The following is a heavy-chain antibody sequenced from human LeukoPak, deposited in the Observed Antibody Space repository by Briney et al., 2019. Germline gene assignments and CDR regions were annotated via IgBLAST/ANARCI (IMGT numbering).Heavy chain of an antibody. J-gene: IGHJ4*02. V-gene: IGHV1-2*02. CDR1: GYTFTGYY. CDR3: ARTYDWGSHSDY. CDR2: INPNSGGT. Sequence: ASVKVSCKASGYTFTGYYMHWVRQAPGQGLEWMGWINPNSGGTNYAQKFQGRVTMTRDTSISTAYMELSRLRSDDTAVYYCARTYDWGSHSDYWGQGTLVTVSS. D-gene: IGHD7-27*01.